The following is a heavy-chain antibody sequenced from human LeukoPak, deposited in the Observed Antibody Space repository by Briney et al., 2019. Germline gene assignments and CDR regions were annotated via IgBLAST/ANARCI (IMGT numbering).Heavy chain of an antibody. CDR1: GFTFSSYW. CDR2: IKQDGSEK. J-gene: IGHJ4*02. V-gene: IGHV3-7*01. Sequence: PGGSLRLSCADSGFTFSSYWMSWVRQAPGKGLEWVANIKQDGSEKYYVDSVKGRFTISRDNAKNSLYLQMNSLRAEDTAVYYCARDLYSSGLGGYWGQGTLVTVSS. CDR3: ARDLYSSGLGGY. D-gene: IGHD6-19*01.